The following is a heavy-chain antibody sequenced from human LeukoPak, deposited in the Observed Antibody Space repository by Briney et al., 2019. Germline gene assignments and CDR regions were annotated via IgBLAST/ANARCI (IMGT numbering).Heavy chain of an antibody. CDR3: ARGSYYDSSSYFTDVFHI. V-gene: IGHV3-66*01. J-gene: IGHJ3*02. CDR2: IYSCGST. Sequence: GGSLRLLCGVSGFPDRSNYMSWVRQAPAKGLEWVSVIYSCGSTHYADSVKGRFTISRDNSQNTLYLQMSSLRAEGTALYYCARGSYYDSSSYFTDVFHIWGERTMVTVSS. D-gene: IGHD3-22*01. CDR1: GFPDRSNY.